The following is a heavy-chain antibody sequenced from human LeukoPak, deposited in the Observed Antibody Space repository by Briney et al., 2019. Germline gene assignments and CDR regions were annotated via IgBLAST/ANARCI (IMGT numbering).Heavy chain of an antibody. D-gene: IGHD6-25*01. CDR3: ARGRLPIDY. J-gene: IGHJ4*02. CDR1: GGSISSYY. V-gene: IGHV4-59*08. CDR2: IYYSGST. Sequence: KPSEPLSLTRAVSGGSISSYYWSWIRQPPGKGLEWIGYIYYSGSTSYNPSLKSRVTISVDTSKNQFSLKLTSVTAADTAVYYCARGRLPIDYWGQGTLVTVSS.